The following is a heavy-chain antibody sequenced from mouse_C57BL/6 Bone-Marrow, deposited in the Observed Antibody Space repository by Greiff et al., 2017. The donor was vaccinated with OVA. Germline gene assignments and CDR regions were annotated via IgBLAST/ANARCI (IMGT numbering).Heavy chain of an antibody. V-gene: IGHV5-12*01. J-gene: IGHJ4*01. D-gene: IGHD3-1*01. CDR2: ISNGGGSN. CDR1: GFTFSDYY. Sequence: EVHLVESGGGLVQPGGSLKLSCAASGFTFSDYYMYWVRQTPEKRLEWVAYISNGGGSNYYPDTVKGRFTISRDNAKNTLYLQMSRLKSEDTAMYYCERHRGDYYAMDYWGQGTSVTVSS. CDR3: ERHRGDYYAMDY.